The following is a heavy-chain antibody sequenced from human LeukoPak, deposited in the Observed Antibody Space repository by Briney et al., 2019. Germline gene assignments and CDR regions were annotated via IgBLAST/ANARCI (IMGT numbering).Heavy chain of an antibody. Sequence: GGSLRLSCAASGFTFSNYSMNWVRQAPGKGLEWVSSISSISSYIYYVDSVQGRFTISRDNAKNSLYLQMNSLRAEDTAVYYCARDPSRYAFDIWGQGTMVTVSS. J-gene: IGHJ3*02. V-gene: IGHV3-21*01. CDR2: ISSISSYI. CDR3: ARDPSRYAFDI. CDR1: GFTFSNYS.